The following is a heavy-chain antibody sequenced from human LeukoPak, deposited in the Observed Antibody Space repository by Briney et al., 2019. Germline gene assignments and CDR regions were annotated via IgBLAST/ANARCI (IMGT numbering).Heavy chain of an antibody. D-gene: IGHD1-26*01. CDR1: GGSFSGYY. V-gene: IGHV4-34*01. CDR2: INHSGST. CDR3: ARHPKRGRTVYFDY. Sequence: SETLSLTCAVYGGSFSGYYWSWIRQPPGKGLEWIGEINHSGSTNYNPSLKSRVTISVDTSKNQFSLKLSSVTAADPAVYYCARHPKRGRTVYFDYWGQGTLVTVSS. J-gene: IGHJ4*02.